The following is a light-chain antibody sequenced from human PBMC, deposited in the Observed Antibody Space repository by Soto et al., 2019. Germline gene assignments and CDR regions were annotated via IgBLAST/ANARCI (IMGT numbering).Light chain of an antibody. CDR2: EVT. J-gene: IGLJ1*01. CDR3: RSYTSASTQV. Sequence: QSALTQPASVSGSPGQSITISCTGTSRDGGGYDYVSWYQQLPGKAPKLLIYEVTNRPSGASHRFSGSKSGNTASLTISGLQADDEADYYCRSYTSASTQVFGTGTKVTVL. CDR1: SRDGGGYDY. V-gene: IGLV2-14*01.